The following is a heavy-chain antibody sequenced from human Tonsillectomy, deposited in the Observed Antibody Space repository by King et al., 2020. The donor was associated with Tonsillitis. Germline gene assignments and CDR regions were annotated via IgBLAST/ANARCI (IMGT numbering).Heavy chain of an antibody. Sequence: VKLVESGGVVVQPGGSLRLSCAASGFMFGAYNMHWVRQPPGKGLEFVSLINRDGGGTYYADSVKGRFTISRDNNKNSLFLQMNGLRPEDTAFYYCARDQRGSYDYWGQGTLVTVSS. J-gene: IGHJ4*02. CDR3: ARDQRGSYDY. CDR2: INRDGGGT. D-gene: IGHD1-26*01. CDR1: GFMFGAYN. V-gene: IGHV3-43*01.